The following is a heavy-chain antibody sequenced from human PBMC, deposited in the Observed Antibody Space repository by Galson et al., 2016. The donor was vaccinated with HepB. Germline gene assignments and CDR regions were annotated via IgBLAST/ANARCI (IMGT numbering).Heavy chain of an antibody. V-gene: IGHV3-30*03. CDR1: GYTFSKYG. J-gene: IGHJ4*02. CDR2: DSMDGRRK. CDR3: ARRHDYCIPVGCSVDY. D-gene: IGHD3-10*02. Sequence: SLRLSCAASGYTFSKYGMHWVRQAPGKGLEWVAADSMDGRRKFYADAVKGRFTISRDNSNNMLFLQMSSLRPDDTAVYYCARRHDYCIPVGCSVDYWGQGTLVFVSS.